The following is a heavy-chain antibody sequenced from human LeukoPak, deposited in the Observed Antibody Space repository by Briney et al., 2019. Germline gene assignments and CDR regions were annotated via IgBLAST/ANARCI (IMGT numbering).Heavy chain of an antibody. CDR2: ISGSGGST. V-gene: IGHV3-23*01. D-gene: IGHD3-22*01. CDR3: AKDTKYYYDSSAEYFQH. J-gene: IGHJ1*01. CDR1: GITFSSYS. Sequence: GGSLRLSCVASGITFSSYSMNWVRQAPGKGLEWASAISGSGGSTYYADSVKGRFTISRDNSKNTLYLQMNSLRAEDTAVYYCAKDTKYYYDSSAEYFQHWGQGTLVTVSS.